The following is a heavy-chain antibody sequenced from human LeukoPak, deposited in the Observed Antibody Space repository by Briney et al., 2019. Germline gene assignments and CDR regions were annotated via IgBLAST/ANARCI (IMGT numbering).Heavy chain of an antibody. J-gene: IGHJ4*02. Sequence: SETLSLTCTVSGGSISSYYWSWIRQPPGKGLEGIGYIYYSGSTNYNPSLKSRVTISVDTSKNQFSLKLSSVTAADTAVYYCARHDAYSSSWYFFDYWGQGTLVTVSS. V-gene: IGHV4-59*08. CDR3: ARHDAYSSSWYFFDY. D-gene: IGHD6-13*01. CDR1: GGSISSYY. CDR2: IYYSGST.